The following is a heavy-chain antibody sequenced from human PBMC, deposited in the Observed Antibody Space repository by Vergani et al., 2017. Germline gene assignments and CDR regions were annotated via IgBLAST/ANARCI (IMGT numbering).Heavy chain of an antibody. D-gene: IGHD2-2*01. Sequence: QVQLQESGPGLVKPSKTLSLTCTVSGGSISSGSYYWSWIRQPAGKGLEWIGRIYTSGSTNYNPTLKSRVTISVDTSKNQFSLKLSSVTAADTAVYYCARDSRYRSSTSCYVGRDWFDPWGQGTLVTVSS. CDR1: GGSISSGSYY. V-gene: IGHV4-61*02. CDR3: ARDSRYRSSTSCYVGRDWFDP. CDR2: IYTSGST. J-gene: IGHJ5*02.